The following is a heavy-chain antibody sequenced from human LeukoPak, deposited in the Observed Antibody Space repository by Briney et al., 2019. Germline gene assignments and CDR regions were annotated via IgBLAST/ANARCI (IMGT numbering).Heavy chain of an antibody. V-gene: IGHV3-30*18. J-gene: IGHJ4*02. Sequence: PGGSLRLSCAASGFTFSSYGMHWVRQAPGKGLEWVSVMSYDGSNKYYADSVKGRSTISRDNSKNTLYLQMNSLRAEDTAVYYCAKDFRIAAAGSATDYFDYWGQGTLVTVSS. D-gene: IGHD6-13*01. CDR3: AKDFRIAAAGSATDYFDY. CDR2: MSYDGSNK. CDR1: GFTFSSYG.